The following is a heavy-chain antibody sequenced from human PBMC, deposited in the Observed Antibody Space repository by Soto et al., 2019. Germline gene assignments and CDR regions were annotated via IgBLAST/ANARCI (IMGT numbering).Heavy chain of an antibody. CDR3: ARGITMVRGVLLDAFDI. J-gene: IGHJ3*02. CDR2: INPNSGGA. V-gene: IGHV1-2*04. D-gene: IGHD3-10*01. Sequence: ASVKVSCKASGYTFTGYYMHWVRQAPGQGLEWMGWINPNSGGANYAQKFQGWVTMTRDTSISTAYMELSRLRSDDTAVYYCARGITMVRGVLLDAFDIWGQGTMVTVSS. CDR1: GYTFTGYY.